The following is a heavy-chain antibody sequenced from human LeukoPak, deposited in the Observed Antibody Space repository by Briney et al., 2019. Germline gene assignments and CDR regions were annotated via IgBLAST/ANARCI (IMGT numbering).Heavy chain of an antibody. CDR2: INPSGHWT. CDR3: ARVYGSGSYYKGWFDP. CDR1: GYTFTNYY. V-gene: IGHV1-46*01. D-gene: IGHD3-10*01. Sequence: ASVKVSCKAFGYTFTNYYMHWVRQAPGQGLEWMGLINPSGHWTSYAQKFQGRVTMTTDTSTSTAYMELRSLRSDDTAVYYCARVYGSGSYYKGWFDPWGQGTLVTVSS. J-gene: IGHJ5*02.